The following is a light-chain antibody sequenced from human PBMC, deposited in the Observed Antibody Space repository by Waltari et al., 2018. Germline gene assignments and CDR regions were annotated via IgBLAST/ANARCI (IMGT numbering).Light chain of an antibody. CDR1: SSDVGSYNL. CDR2: EGS. CDR3: CSYAGSSTL. Sequence: QSALTQPASVSGSPGQSIPIPCPGTSSDVGSYNLVSWYPQHPGKAPKLMIYEGSKRPSGVSNRFSGSKSGNTASLTISGLQAEDEADYYCCSYAGSSTLFGGGTKLTVL. V-gene: IGLV2-23*01. J-gene: IGLJ2*01.